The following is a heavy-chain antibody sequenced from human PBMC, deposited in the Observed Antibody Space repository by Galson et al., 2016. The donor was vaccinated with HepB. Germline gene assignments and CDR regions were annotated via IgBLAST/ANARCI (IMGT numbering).Heavy chain of an antibody. CDR2: IYPGDFDI. CDR3: ARQIVGGLGSCWHYFDS. V-gene: IGHV5-51*01. D-gene: IGHD6-19*01. CDR1: GYTFDSYW. Sequence: QSGAEVKKPGESLKISCRGSGYTFDSYWIGWVRQMPGKGLEWMAIIYPGDFDIRYSPSFQGQVTISVDKSISTAYLQWSSLTASDTAMYYCARQIVGGLGSCWHYFDSWGQGTRVTVSS. J-gene: IGHJ4*02.